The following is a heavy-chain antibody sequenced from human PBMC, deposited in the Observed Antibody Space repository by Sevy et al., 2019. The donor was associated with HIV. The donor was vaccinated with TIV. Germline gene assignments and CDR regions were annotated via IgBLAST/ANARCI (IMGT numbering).Heavy chain of an antibody. CDR3: ARGMGWIQTWLPEY. J-gene: IGHJ4*02. Sequence: GGSLRLSCEASGFRFSDYYMSWIRVAPGKGLECVSYISPSGITKYYADSVKGRFTISRDFAKNSLSLQMNSLKADDTAVYFCARGMGWIQTWLPEYWGQGTLVTVSS. CDR2: ISPSGITK. CDR1: GFRFSDYY. D-gene: IGHD5-18*01. V-gene: IGHV3-11*01.